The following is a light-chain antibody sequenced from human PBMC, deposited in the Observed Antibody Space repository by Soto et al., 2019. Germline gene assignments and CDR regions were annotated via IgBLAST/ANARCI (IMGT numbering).Light chain of an antibody. V-gene: IGKV1-9*01. Sequence: DIQLTQSPSFLSASVGDRVTITCRASQGISSYLAWYQLKPGKAPKLLISTASTLQSGVPSRFSGSGSGTHFTLTMNSVQPEDFATSYCQQGYSTPWTFGQGTKLDIK. CDR1: QGISSY. J-gene: IGKJ1*01. CDR2: TAS. CDR3: QQGYSTPWT.